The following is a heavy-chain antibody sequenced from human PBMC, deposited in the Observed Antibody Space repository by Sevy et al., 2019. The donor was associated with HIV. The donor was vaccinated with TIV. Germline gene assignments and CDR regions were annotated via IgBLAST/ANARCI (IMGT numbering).Heavy chain of an antibody. D-gene: IGHD6-19*01. Sequence: GGSLRLSCAASGFTFSSYSMNWVRQAPGKGLEWVSSISSSSSYIYYADSVKGRFTISRDNAKNSLYLQMNSLRAGDTAVYYCARDQVGAVAGTDDYWGQGTLVTVSS. V-gene: IGHV3-21*01. CDR3: ARDQVGAVAGTDDY. CDR1: GFTFSSYS. J-gene: IGHJ4*02. CDR2: ISSSSSYI.